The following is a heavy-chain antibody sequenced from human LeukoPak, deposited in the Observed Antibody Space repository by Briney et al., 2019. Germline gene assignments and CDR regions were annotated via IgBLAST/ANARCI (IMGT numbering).Heavy chain of an antibody. J-gene: IGHJ4*02. CDR3: ARYPGYCSSTSCFGFDY. CDR1: GYSISSGYY. V-gene: IGHV4-38-2*02. D-gene: IGHD2-2*01. CDR2: IYHSGST. Sequence: SETLSLTCTVSGYSISSGYYWGWIRQPPVKGLEWIGSIYHSGSTYYNPSLKSRVTISVDTSKNQFSLKLSSVTAADTAVYYCARYPGYCSSTSCFGFDYWGQGTLVTVSS.